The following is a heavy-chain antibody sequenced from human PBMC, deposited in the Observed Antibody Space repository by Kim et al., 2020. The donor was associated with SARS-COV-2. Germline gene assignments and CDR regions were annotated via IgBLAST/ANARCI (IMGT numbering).Heavy chain of an antibody. V-gene: IGHV3-21*01. CDR1: GFTFSSYS. CDR3: AREYEPKNYYDSSGYYSPYHYGMDV. D-gene: IGHD3-22*01. CDR2: ISSSSSYI. Sequence: GGSLRLSCAASGFTFSSYSMNWVRQAPGKGLEWVSSISSSSSYIYYADSVMGRFTISRDNAKNSLYLQMNSLRAEDTAVYYCAREYEPKNYYDSSGYYSPYHYGMDVWGQETPVTVSS. J-gene: IGHJ6*02.